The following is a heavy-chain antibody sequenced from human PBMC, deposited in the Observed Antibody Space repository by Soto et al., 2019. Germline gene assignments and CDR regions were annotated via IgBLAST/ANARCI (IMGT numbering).Heavy chain of an antibody. D-gene: IGHD3-10*01. CDR1: GIIFSAFA. CDR3: AIASVTRIRGEPPAH. J-gene: IGHJ4*02. V-gene: IGHV3-23*01. CDR2: ITGSGGST. Sequence: HPGGSLRLSCTASGIIFSAFAMSWVRQAPGKGLEWVSGITGSGGSTNYADSVKGRFTIFRDNSKDTLYLQMHSLGVDDTAIYYCAIASVTRIRGEPPAHWGQGTLVTVSS.